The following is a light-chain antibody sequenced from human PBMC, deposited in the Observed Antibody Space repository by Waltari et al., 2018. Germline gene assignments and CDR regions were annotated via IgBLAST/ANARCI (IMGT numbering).Light chain of an antibody. CDR1: QGVNSY. V-gene: IGKV1-9*01. Sequence: DVQLTQSPSFLSASVGDRVTITCRASQGVNSYLAWYQQKPGQAPKLLIYSASTLQSGVPSRFSGSGSGTQFTLTISSLHPEDFATYYCQQVNTYPWTFGQGTKVEIK. CDR3: QQVNTYPWT. CDR2: SAS. J-gene: IGKJ1*01.